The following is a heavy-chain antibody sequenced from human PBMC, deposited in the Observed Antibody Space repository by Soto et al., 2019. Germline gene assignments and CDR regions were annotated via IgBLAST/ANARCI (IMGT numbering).Heavy chain of an antibody. CDR2: IFHTGTT. CDR1: GASLSSGGYY. D-gene: IGHD3-22*01. Sequence: QVQLQESGPGLAKPSQTLSLTCTVSGASLSSGGYYWTWIRQVPGKALEWIGYIFHTGTTFYNPSLTSRVVMSSEQSHNQFSLNLRSVTAADTAVYYCARGLGYDSNGRFLAAFDGWGQGTMGTVSS. CDR3: ARGLGYDSNGRFLAAFDG. V-gene: IGHV4-31*03. J-gene: IGHJ3*01.